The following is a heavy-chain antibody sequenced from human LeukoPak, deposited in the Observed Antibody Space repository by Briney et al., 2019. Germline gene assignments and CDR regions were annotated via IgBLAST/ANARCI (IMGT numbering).Heavy chain of an antibody. D-gene: IGHD1-7*01. CDR2: ISSTSSYI. Sequence: GGSLRLSCAASGFTFSSYAMSWVRQAPGKGLEWVASISSTSSYIYYADSVKGRFTISRDDAKNSPYVQMNSLRDEDTAVYYCVRDAGITGTTDLDYWGQGTLVTVSS. CDR3: VRDAGITGTTDLDY. V-gene: IGHV3-21*01. CDR1: GFTFSSYA. J-gene: IGHJ4*02.